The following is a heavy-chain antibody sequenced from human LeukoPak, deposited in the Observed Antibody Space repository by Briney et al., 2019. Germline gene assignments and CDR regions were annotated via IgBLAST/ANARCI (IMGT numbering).Heavy chain of an antibody. CDR2: ISSSGSTI. J-gene: IGHJ4*02. V-gene: IGHV3-48*03. D-gene: IGHD5-18*01. CDR3: ARVGYSYGYPDY. Sequence: GGSLTLSCAASGFTFSSYEMNRVRQAPGKGLEWVSYISSSGSTIYYADSVKGRFTISRDNAKNSLYLQMNSLRAEDTAVYYCARVGYSYGYPDYRGQGTLVTVSS. CDR1: GFTFSSYE.